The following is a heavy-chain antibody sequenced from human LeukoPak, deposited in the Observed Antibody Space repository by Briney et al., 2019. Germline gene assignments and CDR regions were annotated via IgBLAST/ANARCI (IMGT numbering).Heavy chain of an antibody. CDR1: GYTFTGYY. J-gene: IGHJ3*02. CDR3: ARDLAVFDAFDI. CDR2: INPNSGDT. Sequence: GASVKVSCKASGYTFTGYYMHWVQQAPGQGLEWVGWINPNSGDTNYAQDFQGRVTMTRDTSISTAYMELSRLRYDDTAVYYCARDLAVFDAFDIWGQGTMVTVSS. V-gene: IGHV1-2*02. D-gene: IGHD2-8*02.